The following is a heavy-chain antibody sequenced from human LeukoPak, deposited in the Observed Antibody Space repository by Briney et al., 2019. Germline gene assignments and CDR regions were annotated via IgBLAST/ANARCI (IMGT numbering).Heavy chain of an antibody. V-gene: IGHV4-59*05. CDR3: ARQDLYYYYGMDV. Sequence: SETLSLTCTVSGASISFYYWSWIRQPPGKGLEWIGSIYYGGSTYYNPSLKSRVTISVDTSKNQFSLKVGSVTAADTAVYHCARQDLYYYYGMDVWGQGTTVTVSS. CDR2: IYYGGST. J-gene: IGHJ6*02. CDR1: GASISFYY.